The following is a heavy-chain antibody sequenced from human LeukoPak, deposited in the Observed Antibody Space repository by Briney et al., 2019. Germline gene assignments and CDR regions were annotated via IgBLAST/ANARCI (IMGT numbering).Heavy chain of an antibody. V-gene: IGHV3-23*01. CDR2: IGGSGDIT. Sequence: GGSLRLSCAASGFTFSSYAMSWVRQAPGMGLEWVSSIGGSGDITYYADSVKGRFTISRDNSKNTLYLQMNSLRAEDTAVYYCARDVGYYDSSGYPYYFDYWGQGTLVTVSS. CDR3: ARDVGYYDSSGYPYYFDY. CDR1: GFTFSSYA. J-gene: IGHJ4*02. D-gene: IGHD3-22*01.